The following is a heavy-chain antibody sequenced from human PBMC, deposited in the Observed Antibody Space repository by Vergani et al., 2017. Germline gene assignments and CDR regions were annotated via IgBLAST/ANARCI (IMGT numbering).Heavy chain of an antibody. V-gene: IGHV3-23*01. D-gene: IGHD5-18*01. J-gene: IGHJ4*02. Sequence: EVQLLESGGGLVQPGGSLRLSCAASGLTFSSYAMSWVRQAPGKGLEWVSAISGSGGSTYYADSVKGRFTISRDNSKNTLYLQMNGLRAEDTAVYYCAKDGEGYSYGYRHFDYWGQGTLVTVSS. CDR3: AKDGEGYSYGYRHFDY. CDR1: GLTFSSYA. CDR2: ISGSGGST.